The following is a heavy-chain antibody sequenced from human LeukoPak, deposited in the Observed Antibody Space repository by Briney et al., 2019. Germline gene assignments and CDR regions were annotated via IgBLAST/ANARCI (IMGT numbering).Heavy chain of an antibody. CDR3: AKAVPAATTYYYYGMDV. Sequence: GGSLRLSCAASAFTFSSYWMHWVRQAPGKGLEWVSGISWNSGSIGYADSVKGRFTISRDNAKNSLYLQMNSLRAEDTALYYCAKAVPAATTYYYYGMDVWGQGTTVTVSS. J-gene: IGHJ6*02. V-gene: IGHV3-9*01. CDR1: AFTFSSYW. CDR2: ISWNSGSI. D-gene: IGHD2-2*01.